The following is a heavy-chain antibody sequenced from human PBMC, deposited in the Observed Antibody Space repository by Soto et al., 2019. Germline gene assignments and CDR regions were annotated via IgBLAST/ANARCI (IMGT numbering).Heavy chain of an antibody. CDR2: INHIGST. D-gene: IGHD4-4*01. V-gene: IGHV4-34*01. J-gene: IGHJ4*01. Sequence: PSETLSLTCAVYSASFSSHDWSWIRQSPGKGLEWIGEINHIGSTSYNPSLKSRVTISVDSSKNQFSLEVRTVTAADTAVYYCARVGPHTVTTFYDYWGHGVAVTRSS. CDR1: SASFSSHD. CDR3: ARVGPHTVTTFYDY.